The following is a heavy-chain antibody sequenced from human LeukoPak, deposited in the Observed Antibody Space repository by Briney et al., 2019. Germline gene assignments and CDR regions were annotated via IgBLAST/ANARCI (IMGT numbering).Heavy chain of an antibody. D-gene: IGHD3-16*01. V-gene: IGHV1-69*05. CDR1: GGTFSSYA. Sequence: SVKVSCKASGGTFSSYAISWVRQAPGQELEWMGGIIPIFGTANYAQKFQGRVTITTDESTITASMELSSLRSEDTAVYYCARDFFMITFGGAIGYWGQGTLVTVSS. CDR2: IIPIFGTA. CDR3: ARDFFMITFGGAIGY. J-gene: IGHJ4*02.